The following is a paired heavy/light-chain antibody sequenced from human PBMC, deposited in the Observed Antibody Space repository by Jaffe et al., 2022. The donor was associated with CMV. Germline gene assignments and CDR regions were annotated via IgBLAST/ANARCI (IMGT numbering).Heavy chain of an antibody. CDR3: AKDRAYTSGLTNFDC. CDR2: ISASGVTT. Sequence: EVQLLESGGDLVQPGESLTLSCAASGFTFSSYAMSWVRQAPGKGLEWISGISASGVTTYYADSVEGRFTISRDNSQNTLYLQANSLRAEDTAVYYCAKDRAYTSGLTNFDCWGQGTPVTVSS. J-gene: IGHJ4*02. CDR1: GFTFSSYA. V-gene: IGHV3-23*01. D-gene: IGHD6-19*01.
Light chain of an antibody. J-gene: IGKJ4*01. Sequence: AIRMTQSPSSFSASTGDRVTITCRASQGISSYLAWYQQRPGKAPKLLVYAASTLQSGVPSRFSGSASGTDFTLTISCLQSEDFATYYCQQYYTYPLTFGGGTKVEIK. CDR1: QGISSY. CDR2: AAS. V-gene: IGKV1-8*01. CDR3: QQYYTYPLT.